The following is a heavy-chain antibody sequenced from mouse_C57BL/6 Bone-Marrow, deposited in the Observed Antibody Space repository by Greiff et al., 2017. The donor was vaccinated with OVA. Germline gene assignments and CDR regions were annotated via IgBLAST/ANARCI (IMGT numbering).Heavy chain of an antibody. J-gene: IGHJ2*01. CDR3: TRGYYFDY. CDR2: IDPTNAYT. V-gene: IGHV1-4*01. Sequence: QVQLQQSGAELARPGASVKMSCKASGYPFTSYTIHWVKQRPGQGLEWIGYIDPTNAYTNYNQKFKGKATLTADKSSSTAYMQLSSLTSEDSAVYYCTRGYYFDYWGQGTTLTVSS. CDR1: GYPFTSYT.